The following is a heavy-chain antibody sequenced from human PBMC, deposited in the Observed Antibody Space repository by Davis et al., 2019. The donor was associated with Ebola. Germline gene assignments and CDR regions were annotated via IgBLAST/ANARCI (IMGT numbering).Heavy chain of an antibody. Sequence: ASVKVSCKASGYTFTSYYMHWVRQAPGQGLEWMGIINPSGGSTSYAQKFQGRVTITADESTSTAYMELSSLRSEDTAVYYCAREYGDYGAEYFQHWGQGTLVTVSS. J-gene: IGHJ1*01. V-gene: IGHV1-46*01. CDR2: INPSGGST. CDR1: GYTFTSYY. D-gene: IGHD4-17*01. CDR3: AREYGDYGAEYFQH.